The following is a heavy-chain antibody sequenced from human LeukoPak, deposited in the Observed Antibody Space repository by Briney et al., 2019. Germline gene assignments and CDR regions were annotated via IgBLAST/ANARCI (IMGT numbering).Heavy chain of an antibody. V-gene: IGHV3-20*04. Sequence: ETLSLTCVVSGYSISSGYYWGWIRQSPGKGLEWVSGINWNGGSTGYADSVKGRFTISRDNAKNSLYLQMNSLRAEDTALYYCARAERRKWFGEPYYYYYMDVWGKGTTVTVSS. CDR1: GYSISSGYY. D-gene: IGHD3-10*01. CDR3: ARAERRKWFGEPYYYYYMDV. J-gene: IGHJ6*03. CDR2: INWNGGST.